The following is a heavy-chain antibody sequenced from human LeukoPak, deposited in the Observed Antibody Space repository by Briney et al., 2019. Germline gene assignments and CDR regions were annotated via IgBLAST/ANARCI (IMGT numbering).Heavy chain of an antibody. CDR2: INRDGSER. V-gene: IGHV3-7*03. Sequence: GGSLRLSCVASGLTFSGQWMSWVRQAPGKGLEWVANINRDGSERYYVDSVKGRFTISRDDAKSSLYLQMNSLRAEDTAVYYCARRNAMDVWGQGTTVIVSS. J-gene: IGHJ6*02. CDR3: ARRNAMDV. CDR1: GLTFSGQW.